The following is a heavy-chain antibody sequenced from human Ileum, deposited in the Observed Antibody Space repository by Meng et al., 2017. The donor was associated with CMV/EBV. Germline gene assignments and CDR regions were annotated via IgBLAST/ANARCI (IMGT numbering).Heavy chain of an antibody. D-gene: IGHD3-3*01. Sequence: QVQLQQPGPGLVKPSQTLSLTCTVSGGSISSGSYYWSWIRQPAGKGLEWIGRIYTSGSTNYNPSLKSRVTISVDTSKNQFSLKMSSVTAADTAVYYCARDRHEYDSYFDYWGQGTLVTVSS. CDR1: GGSISSGSYY. CDR2: IYTSGST. J-gene: IGHJ4*02. CDR3: ARDRHEYDSYFDY. V-gene: IGHV4-61*02.